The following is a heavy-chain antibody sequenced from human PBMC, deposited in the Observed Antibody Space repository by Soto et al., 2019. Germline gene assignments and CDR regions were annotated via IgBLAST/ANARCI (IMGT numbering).Heavy chain of an antibody. V-gene: IGHV3-7*01. Sequence: EVQLVESGGGLVQPWGSLRLSCEASGFTLSSYRMSWIRQAPGKGLEWVANTRQDGGQSYLVDSVQGRFTISRDNANNSVSLQMNSLRAEDTAVYYCVRDGSPGWHFDSWCQGTLVTVSS. D-gene: IGHD1-1*01. CDR3: VRDGSPGWHFDS. J-gene: IGHJ4*02. CDR1: GFTLSSYR. CDR2: TRQDGGQS.